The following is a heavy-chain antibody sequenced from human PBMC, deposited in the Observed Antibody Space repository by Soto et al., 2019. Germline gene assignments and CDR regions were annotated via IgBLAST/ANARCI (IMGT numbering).Heavy chain of an antibody. CDR3: ARDRHSSSWVDHWFDP. CDR1: GGSISSGGYY. D-gene: IGHD6-13*01. V-gene: IGHV4-31*03. CDR2: IYYSGST. Sequence: SETLSLTCTVSGGSISSGGYYWSWIRQHPGKGLEWIGYIYYSGSTYYNPSLKSRVTISVDTSKNQFSLKLSSVTAADTAVYYCARDRHSSSWVDHWFDPWGQGTLVTVSS. J-gene: IGHJ5*02.